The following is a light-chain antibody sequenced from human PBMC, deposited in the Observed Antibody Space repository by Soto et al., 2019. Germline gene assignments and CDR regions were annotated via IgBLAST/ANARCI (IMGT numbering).Light chain of an antibody. V-gene: IGKV1D-16*01. CDR2: AAS. Sequence: DVQMTQSPSSLSASVGDRVTITCRASQAINSYLAWYQQKPGNAPNSLIYAASSVQTGVPSRFSGSESGTDFTLTISNLQPEDSGTYYCQHSNMYPLTFGGGTKVEIK. CDR1: QAINSY. J-gene: IGKJ4*01. CDR3: QHSNMYPLT.